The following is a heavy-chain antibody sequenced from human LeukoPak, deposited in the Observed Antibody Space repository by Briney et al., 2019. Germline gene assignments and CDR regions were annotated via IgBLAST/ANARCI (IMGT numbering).Heavy chain of an antibody. J-gene: IGHJ4*02. CDR2: ISSSSSYI. Sequence: GGSLRLSCAASGFTFSSYSMNWVRQAPGKGLEWVSSISSSSSYIYYADSVKGRFTISRDNAKNSLYLQMNSLRAEDTAVYYCARDKTNYGDYVFDYWGQGTLVTVSS. CDR3: ARDKTNYGDYVFDY. CDR1: GFTFSSYS. D-gene: IGHD4-17*01. V-gene: IGHV3-21*01.